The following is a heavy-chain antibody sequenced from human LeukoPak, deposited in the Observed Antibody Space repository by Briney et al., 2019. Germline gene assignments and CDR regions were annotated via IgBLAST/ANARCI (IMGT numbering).Heavy chain of an antibody. V-gene: IGHV1-18*01. D-gene: IGHD1-7*01. CDR3: ARNRRNSYF. Sequence: ASVKVSCKTSGYKFKTFGISWVRQAPGQGLEWMGWIRADKGKTDYAQKFQDRVTLTIDTSTSTAYMELRSLTSDDTATYYCARNRRNSYFWGQGTLVTGS. CDR2: IRADKGKT. J-gene: IGHJ4*02. CDR1: GYKFKTFG.